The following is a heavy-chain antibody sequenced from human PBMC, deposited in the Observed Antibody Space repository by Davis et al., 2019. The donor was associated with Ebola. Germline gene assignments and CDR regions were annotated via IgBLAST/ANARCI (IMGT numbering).Heavy chain of an antibody. CDR3: ARDDYGDYVYYYGMDV. Sequence: ASVKVSCKASGYTFTSYGISWVRQAPGQGLEWMGWISAYNGNTNYAQKLQGRVTMTTETSTSTAYMELRSLRSDDTAVYYCARDDYGDYVYYYGMDVWGQGTAVTVSS. D-gene: IGHD4-17*01. J-gene: IGHJ6*02. V-gene: IGHV1-18*01. CDR1: GYTFTSYG. CDR2: ISAYNGNT.